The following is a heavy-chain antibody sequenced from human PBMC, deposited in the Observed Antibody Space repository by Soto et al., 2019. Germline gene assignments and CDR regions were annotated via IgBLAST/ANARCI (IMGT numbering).Heavy chain of an antibody. CDR3: ARHTSDRYGSDY. CDR1: GCSFISYW. D-gene: IGHD5-18*01. Sequence: GESLKISCKGSGCSFISYWIGWVRQMPGKGLELMGIIYPGDSETRYSPSFQGQVTISADKSISTAYLQWSRPKASDTAMYYCARHTSDRYGSDYWGQGTLVTVSS. J-gene: IGHJ4*02. V-gene: IGHV5-51*01. CDR2: IYPGDSET.